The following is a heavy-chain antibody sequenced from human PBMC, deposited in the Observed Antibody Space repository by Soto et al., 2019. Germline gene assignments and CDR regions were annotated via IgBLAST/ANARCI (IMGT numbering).Heavy chain of an antibody. J-gene: IGHJ5*02. CDR1: GYTFTNYG. CDR2: ISPYNGNT. Sequence: GASVKVSCKASGYTFTNYGVSWVRQAPGQGLEWMGWISPYNGNTKFPQNLQGRVTMTTDTSTSTAYMELRSLRSDDTAVYYCASQSPGAPWGQGTLVTVSS. CDR3: ASQSPGAP. V-gene: IGHV1-18*01.